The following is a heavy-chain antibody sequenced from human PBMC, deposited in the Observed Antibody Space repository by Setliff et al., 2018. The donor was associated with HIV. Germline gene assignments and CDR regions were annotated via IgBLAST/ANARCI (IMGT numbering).Heavy chain of an antibody. Sequence: PGESLKISCKGSGYSFTNYWIAWLRQMPGKGLEWMGIIYPGDSDTRYSPSFQGQVTISADKSISTAYLRWSSLKASDSAIYYCATSDYGGNSGHFQHWGQGTLVTVSS. J-gene: IGHJ1*01. CDR1: GYSFTNYW. D-gene: IGHD4-17*01. V-gene: IGHV5-51*01. CDR2: IYPGDSDT. CDR3: ATSDYGGNSGHFQH.